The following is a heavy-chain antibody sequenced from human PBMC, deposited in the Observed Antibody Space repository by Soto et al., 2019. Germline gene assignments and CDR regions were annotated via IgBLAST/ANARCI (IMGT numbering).Heavy chain of an antibody. V-gene: IGHV3-48*02. Sequence: EVKLAESGGDLVQPGGSLRLSCAASGFTISTYHLNWVRQAPGKGLEWVSYISTDLRALYYADSVRGRFTITSDNAKNSLYLQMTSLRNEDTGVYYCTRDGRRGYDMDVWGQGTTVTVSS. J-gene: IGHJ6*02. CDR2: ISTDLRAL. D-gene: IGHD1-26*01. CDR1: GFTISTYH. CDR3: TRDGRRGYDMDV.